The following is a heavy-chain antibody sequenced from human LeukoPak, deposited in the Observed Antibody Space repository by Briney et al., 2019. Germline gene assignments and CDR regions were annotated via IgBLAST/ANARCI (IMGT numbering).Heavy chain of an antibody. D-gene: IGHD1-26*01. CDR3: AKDGRREWEPPDY. CDR2: ISGSGGST. Sequence: GGSLRLSCAASGFTFSSYAMSWVRQAPGKGLEWVSAISGSGGSTYYADSVKGRFTISRDNSKNTLYLQMNSLRAEDMAVYYCAKDGRREWEPPDYWGQGTLVTVSS. J-gene: IGHJ4*02. V-gene: IGHV3-23*01. CDR1: GFTFSSYA.